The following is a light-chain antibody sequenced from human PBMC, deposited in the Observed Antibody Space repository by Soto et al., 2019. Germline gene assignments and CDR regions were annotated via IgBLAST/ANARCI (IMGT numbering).Light chain of an antibody. Sequence: DVQLTQSPSSLSAAVGDRVTITCRASQSIRTYLNWYQQRPGKAPKLLIYAASTLHSGVPSRFSGSGSGTEFPLTISSLQPEDFATYYCQQSFSTSTVTFGGGTRVEI. V-gene: IGKV1-39*01. CDR3: QQSFSTSTVT. CDR1: QSIRTY. CDR2: AAS. J-gene: IGKJ4*01.